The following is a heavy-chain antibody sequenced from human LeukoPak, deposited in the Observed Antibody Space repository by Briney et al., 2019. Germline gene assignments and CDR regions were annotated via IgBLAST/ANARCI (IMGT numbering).Heavy chain of an antibody. J-gene: IGHJ6*02. V-gene: IGHV1-18*01. D-gene: IGHD1-7*01. CDR2: ISAYNGNT. CDR3: ARDETFGELPLPFYYYYGMDV. CDR1: GYTFTSYS. Sequence: ASVKVSCKASGYTFTSYSISWVRQAPGQGLEWMGWISAYNGNTNYAQKLQGRVTMTTDTSTSTAYMELRSLRSDDTAVYYCARDETFGELPLPFYYYYGMDVWGQGTTVTVSS.